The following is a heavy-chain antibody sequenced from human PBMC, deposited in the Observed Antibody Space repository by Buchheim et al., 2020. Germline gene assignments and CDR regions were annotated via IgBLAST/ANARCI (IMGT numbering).Heavy chain of an antibody. V-gene: IGHV3-48*01. J-gene: IGHJ6*02. Sequence: EVQLVESGGGLVQPGGSLRLSCAPSGFTFSSYSMNWVRQAPGKGLEWVSYISSSSSTIYYADSVKGRFTISRDNAKNSLYLQMNSLRAEDTAVYYCARAGYDSSGYPFYYYGMDVWGQGTT. CDR2: ISSSSSTI. D-gene: IGHD3-22*01. CDR1: GFTFSSYS. CDR3: ARAGYDSSGYPFYYYGMDV.